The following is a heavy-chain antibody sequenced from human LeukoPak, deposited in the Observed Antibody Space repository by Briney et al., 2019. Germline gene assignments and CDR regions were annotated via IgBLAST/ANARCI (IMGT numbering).Heavy chain of an antibody. CDR1: GFSLSTNGEG. V-gene: IGHV2-5*02. CDR3: AHRLPGYISGWSQGNFDY. CDR2: IYWDDDK. J-gene: IGHJ4*02. Sequence: ESGPTLVNPTQTLTLTCTFSGFSLSTNGEGVGWIRQSPGKALEWLALIYWDDDKRYSPSLKSRLTITKDTSKSQVVLTMTNMDPVDTATYYCAHRLPGYISGWSQGNFDYWGQGTLVTVSS. D-gene: IGHD6-19*01.